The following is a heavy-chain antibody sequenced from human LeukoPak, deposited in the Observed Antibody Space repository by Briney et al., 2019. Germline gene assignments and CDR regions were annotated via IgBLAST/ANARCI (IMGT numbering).Heavy chain of an antibody. D-gene: IGHD3-3*01. CDR1: GYTFTSYD. CDR2: MNPNSGNT. V-gene: IGHV1-8*01. J-gene: IGHJ6*02. Sequence: EASVKVSCKASGYTFTSYDINWVRQGTGQGLEWMGWMNPNSGNTGYAQKFQGRVTMTRNTSISTAYMELSSLRSEDTAVYYCARVRYDFWSGYSYYYGMDVWGQGTTVTVSS. CDR3: ARVRYDFWSGYSYYYGMDV.